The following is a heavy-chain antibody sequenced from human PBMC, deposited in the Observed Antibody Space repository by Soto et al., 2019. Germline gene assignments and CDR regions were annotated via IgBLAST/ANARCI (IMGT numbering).Heavy chain of an antibody. CDR1: GFTFSSYW. CDR3: ATDTYCPATCYRGHGN. Sequence: GGSLRLSCAASGFTFSSYWMAWVRQSPGKGLGWVASMNQHGSDIQYVDSVRGRFTISRDNARNLLYLQMNNPRVEDTAIYYCATDTYCPATCYRGHGNWGQGTLVTVSS. D-gene: IGHD2-8*02. J-gene: IGHJ4*02. CDR2: MNQHGSDI. V-gene: IGHV3-7*03.